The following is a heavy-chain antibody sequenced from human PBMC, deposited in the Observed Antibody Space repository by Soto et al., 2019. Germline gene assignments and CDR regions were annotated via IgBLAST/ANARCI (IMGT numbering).Heavy chain of an antibody. J-gene: IGHJ4*02. CDR2: TSYDGNNE. CDR3: AKDKGVFNWATSYFDY. D-gene: IGHD1-1*01. CDR1: GLTFSNYA. Sequence: PGGSLRLSCAASGLTFSNYAMHWVRQAPGKGLEWVALTSYDGNNEYYTDSVKGRFTISRDNSKNTLFLQMNSPRPEDTAVYYCAKDKGVFNWATSYFDYWGQGALDTVSS. V-gene: IGHV3-30*18.